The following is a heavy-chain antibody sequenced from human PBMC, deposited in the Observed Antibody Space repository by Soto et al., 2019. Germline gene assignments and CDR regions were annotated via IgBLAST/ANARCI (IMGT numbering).Heavy chain of an antibody. CDR1: GYSFTDLY. J-gene: IGHJ5*02. CDR2: INPDSGGA. Sequence: QVQLVQSGAEVKKPGASVKVSCKASGYSFTDLYIHWARQAPGQGLEWMGWINPDSGGANCAQKFQGRVTMTRDTSISTAYMELRRLRSDDTAVYYCARVMDDWNSVRFDPWGQGTLVTVSS. V-gene: IGHV1-2*02. D-gene: IGHD1-7*01. CDR3: ARVMDDWNSVRFDP.